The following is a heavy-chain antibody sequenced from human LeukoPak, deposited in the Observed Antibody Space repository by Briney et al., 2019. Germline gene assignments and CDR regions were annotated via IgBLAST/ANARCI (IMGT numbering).Heavy chain of an antibody. V-gene: IGHV3-30*02. CDR2: IRYDGSNK. Sequence: GGSLRLSCAASGITFSNYAMHWVRQAPGRGLDWVAFIRYDGSNKYYADSVKGRFTISRDNSKNTLYLQMNSLRAEDTAVYYCARLAAKVVPAADGFDYWGQGTLVTVSS. J-gene: IGHJ4*02. CDR1: GITFSNYA. D-gene: IGHD2-2*01. CDR3: ARLAAKVVPAADGFDY.